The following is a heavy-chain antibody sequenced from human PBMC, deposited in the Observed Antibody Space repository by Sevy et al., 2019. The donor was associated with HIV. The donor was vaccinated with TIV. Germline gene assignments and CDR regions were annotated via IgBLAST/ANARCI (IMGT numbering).Heavy chain of an antibody. J-gene: IGHJ4*02. CDR1: GFSFSSHG. CDR2: ISYNGNKK. V-gene: IGHV3-30*03. D-gene: IGHD1-1*01. CDR3: ARDGGWYNYAPSDY. Sequence: GGSLRLSCAASGFSFSSHGMHWVRQAPGKGLEWQSVISYNGNKKYYADSVKGRFTISRDNSKNTLYLQMNSLRPEDTAVYYCARDGGWYNYAPSDYWGQGTLVTVSS.